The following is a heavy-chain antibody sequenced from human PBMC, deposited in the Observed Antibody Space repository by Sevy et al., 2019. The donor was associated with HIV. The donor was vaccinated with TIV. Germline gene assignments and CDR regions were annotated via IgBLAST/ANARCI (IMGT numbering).Heavy chain of an antibody. V-gene: IGHV5-10-1*01. CDR2: IDPSDSYT. J-gene: IGHJ6*03. CDR3: AGLSPDYGGNEGQWGYYYYMDV. Sequence: GESLKISCKGSGYSFTSYWISWVRQMPGKGLEWMGRIDPSDSYTTYSPSFQAHVTISADKSICTAYLQWSSLKASDTAMYYCAGLSPDYGGNEGQWGYYYYMDVWGKGTTVTVSS. D-gene: IGHD4-17*01. CDR1: GYSFTSYW.